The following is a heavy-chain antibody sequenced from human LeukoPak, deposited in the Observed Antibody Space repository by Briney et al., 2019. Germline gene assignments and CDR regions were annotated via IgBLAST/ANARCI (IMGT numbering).Heavy chain of an antibody. CDR1: GGSFSSYY. J-gene: IGHJ4*02. D-gene: IGHD5-18*01. V-gene: IGHV4-59*01. CDR3: ARGLTADS. CDR2: VYDIGTT. Sequence: PSETLSLTCTVSGGSFSSYYWSWIRQPPGRGLEWIGYVYDIGTTNYNPFLSSRVTISLDTSKNLFSLKLTSVTAADTAVYYCARGLTADSWGQGTLVTVSS.